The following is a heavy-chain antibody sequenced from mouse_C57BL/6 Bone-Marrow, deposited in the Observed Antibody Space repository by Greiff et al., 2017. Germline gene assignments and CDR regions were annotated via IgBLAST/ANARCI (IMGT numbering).Heavy chain of an antibody. Sequence: EVQLQESGPVLVKPGASVKMSCKASGYTFTDYYMNWVKQSHGKSLEWIGVINPYNGSTSYTQKFTGKATLTVDKSSSTAYMELNSLTSEDSAVYYCAREYYHRKGYYWGQGTPLTVSS. D-gene: IGHD1-1*01. J-gene: IGHJ2*01. CDR3: AREYYHRKGYY. V-gene: IGHV1-19*01. CDR1: GYTFTDYY. CDR2: INPYNGST.